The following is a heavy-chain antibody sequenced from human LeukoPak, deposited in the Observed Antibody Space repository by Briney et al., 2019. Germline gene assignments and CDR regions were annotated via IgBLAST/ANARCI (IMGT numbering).Heavy chain of an antibody. D-gene: IGHD6-13*01. V-gene: IGHV1-18*01. CDR2: ISAYNGNT. Sequence: ASVKVSCKASVYTFTSYGISWVRQAPGQGLEWMGWISAYNGNTNYAQKLQGRVTMTTDTSSSTAYMELRSLRSDDTAVYYCARGGLAAAGKGGFDPWGQGTLVTVSS. CDR1: VYTFTSYG. CDR3: ARGGLAAAGKGGFDP. J-gene: IGHJ5*02.